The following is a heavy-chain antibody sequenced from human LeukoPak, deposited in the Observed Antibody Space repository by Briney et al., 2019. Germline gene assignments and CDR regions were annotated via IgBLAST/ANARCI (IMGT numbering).Heavy chain of an antibody. CDR3: ARLAYCGGDCFSNWFDP. CDR2: ISSSSSTI. D-gene: IGHD2-21*02. Sequence: SLRLSCAASGFTFSSYSMNWVRQAPGKGLEGVSYISSSSSTIYYADSVKGRFTISRDNAKNSLYLQMNSLRAEDTAVYYCARLAYCGGDCFSNWFDPWGQGTLVTVSS. J-gene: IGHJ5*02. CDR1: GFTFSSYS. V-gene: IGHV3-48*04.